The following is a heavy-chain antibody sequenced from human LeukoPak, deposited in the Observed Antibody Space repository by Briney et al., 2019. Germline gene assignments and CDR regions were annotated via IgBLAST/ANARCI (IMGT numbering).Heavy chain of an antibody. D-gene: IGHD3-22*01. CDR1: AYTFTNYY. CDR3: AIDSQSWFYYDSSGFDAFDI. Sequence: ASVKISCKASAYTFTNYYIHWVRRAPGQGLEWMGRINTNIGGTDYAQELQGRVTMTRDSSISTAYMDLRRLTSDDTAVYYCAIDSQSWFYYDSSGFDAFDIWGQGTMVTVSS. CDR2: INTNIGGT. V-gene: IGHV1-2*06. J-gene: IGHJ3*02.